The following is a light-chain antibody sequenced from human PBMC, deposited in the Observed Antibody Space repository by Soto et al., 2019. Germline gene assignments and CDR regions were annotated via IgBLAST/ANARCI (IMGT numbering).Light chain of an antibody. J-gene: IGKJ5*01. V-gene: IGKV2-28*01. CDR1: QSLLHSNGYNY. CDR2: LGS. CDR3: MQALQTPGT. Sequence: DIVMTQSPLSLPVTPGEPASISCRSSQSLLHSNGYNYLDWYLQKPGQSPQLLIYLGSNRASGVPDMFRGSGSGTDFALKISRVEAEDVGVYYCMQALQTPGTFGQGTRLEIK.